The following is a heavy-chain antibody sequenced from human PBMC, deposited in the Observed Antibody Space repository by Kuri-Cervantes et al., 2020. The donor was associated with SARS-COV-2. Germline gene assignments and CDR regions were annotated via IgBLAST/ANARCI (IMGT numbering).Heavy chain of an antibody. CDR2: ISSSGSTI. J-gene: IGHJ4*02. CDR1: GFTFSDYY. CDR3: AILETLWLHGYFDY. Sequence: LSLTCAASGFTFSDYYMSWIRQAPGKGLEWVSYISSSGSTIYYADPVKGRFTISRDNAKNTLYLQMNSLRGDDTAVYYCAILETLWLHGYFDYWGQGTLVTVSS. D-gene: IGHD3-16*01. V-gene: IGHV3-11*01.